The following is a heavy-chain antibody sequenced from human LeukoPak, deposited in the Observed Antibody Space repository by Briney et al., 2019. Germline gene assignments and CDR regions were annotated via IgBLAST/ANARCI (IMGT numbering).Heavy chain of an antibody. V-gene: IGHV3-23*01. CDR2: ISGSGGST. Sequence: PGGSLRLSCAASGFTFSSYAMSWVRQAPGRGLEWVSAISGSGGSTYYADSVKGRFTISRDNSKNTLYLQMNSLRAEDTAVYYCAKELWPRIAVASYYFDYWGQGTLVTVSS. J-gene: IGHJ4*02. CDR3: AKELWPRIAVASYYFDY. D-gene: IGHD6-19*01. CDR1: GFTFSSYA.